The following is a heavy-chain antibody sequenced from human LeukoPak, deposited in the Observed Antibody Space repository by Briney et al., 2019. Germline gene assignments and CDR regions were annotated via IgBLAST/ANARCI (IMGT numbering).Heavy chain of an antibody. V-gene: IGHV4-59*01. CDR3: AREYSGYAYFDY. D-gene: IGHD5-12*01. J-gene: IGHJ4*02. Sequence: SETLSLTCTVSGGSISSYYWSRIRQPPGKGLEWIGYIYYSGSTNYNPSLKSRVTISVDTSKNQFSLKLSSVTAADTAVYYCAREYSGYAYFDYWGQGTLVTVSS. CDR1: GGSISSYY. CDR2: IYYSGST.